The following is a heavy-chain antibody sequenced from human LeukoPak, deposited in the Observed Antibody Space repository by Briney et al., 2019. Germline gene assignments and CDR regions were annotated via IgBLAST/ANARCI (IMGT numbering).Heavy chain of an antibody. CDR3: ARLGALIDAFDI. V-gene: IGHV4-30-4*08. D-gene: IGHD3-16*01. Sequence: SETLSLTCTVSGGSISSGDYYWSWIRQPPGKGLEWIGYIYYSGSTYYNPSLKSRVTISVDTSKNQFSLKLSSVTAADTALYYCARLGALIDAFDIWGQGTMVTVSS. CDR2: IYYSGST. J-gene: IGHJ3*02. CDR1: GGSISSGDYY.